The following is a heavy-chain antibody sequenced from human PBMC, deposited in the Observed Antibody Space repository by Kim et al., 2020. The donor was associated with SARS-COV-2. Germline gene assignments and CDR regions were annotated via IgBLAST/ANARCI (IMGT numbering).Heavy chain of an antibody. D-gene: IGHD3-9*01. CDR3: ARFPRRALRYFDWPSYYYYGMAV. V-gene: IGHV1-8*01. Sequence: ASVKVSCKASGYTFTSYDINWVRQATGQGLEWMGWMNPNSGNTGYAQKFQGRVTMTRNTSISTAYMELSSLRSEDTAVYYCARFPRRALRYFDWPSYYYYGMAVWGQGTTGTVSS. J-gene: IGHJ6*02. CDR1: GYTFTSYD. CDR2: MNPNSGNT.